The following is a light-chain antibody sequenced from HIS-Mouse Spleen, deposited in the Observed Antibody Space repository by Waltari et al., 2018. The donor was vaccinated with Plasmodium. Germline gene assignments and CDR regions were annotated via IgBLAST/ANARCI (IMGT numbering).Light chain of an antibody. J-gene: IGLJ1*01. Sequence: QSVLTQPPSASGTPGQRGTISCSGSSSNIGSNTVTWYQQLPGTAPKLLIYSNNRRPSGVPDRFSGSKSGTSASLAISGLQSEDEADYYCAAWDDSLNGYVFGTGTKVTVL. CDR1: SSNIGSNT. CDR2: SNN. V-gene: IGLV1-44*01. CDR3: AAWDDSLNGYV.